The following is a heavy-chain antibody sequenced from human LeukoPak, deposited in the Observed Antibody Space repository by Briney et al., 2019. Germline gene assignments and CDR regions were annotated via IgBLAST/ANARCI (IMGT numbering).Heavy chain of an antibody. CDR2: IYASGTT. D-gene: IGHD5-12*01. CDR1: GGSMNGFY. V-gene: IGHV4-4*07. CDR3: ARDGYGGLPDFDY. Sequence: SETLSLTCTVSGGSMNGFYWSWLRQPAGKGLEWIGRIYASGTTNYNPSLTSRVTLSLDTSKKQFSLKLRSVTAADTAVYYCARDGYGGLPDFDYWGQGTLVTVSS. J-gene: IGHJ4*02.